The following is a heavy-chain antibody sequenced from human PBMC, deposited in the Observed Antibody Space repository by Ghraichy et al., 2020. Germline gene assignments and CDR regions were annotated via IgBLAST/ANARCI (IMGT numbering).Heavy chain of an antibody. CDR3: AREGKNFDC. Sequence: GESLNISCAASGFTFGFTFSSSTMIWARQAPGKGLEWVSGIGGSGGGTYYADSVKGRFTISRDNSKNTVYLQMNSLRAEDTAIYYCAREGKNFDCWGQGTLFTVSS. D-gene: IGHD2/OR15-2a*01. CDR2: IGGSGGGT. CDR1: GFTFGFTFSSST. J-gene: IGHJ4*02. V-gene: IGHV3-23*01.